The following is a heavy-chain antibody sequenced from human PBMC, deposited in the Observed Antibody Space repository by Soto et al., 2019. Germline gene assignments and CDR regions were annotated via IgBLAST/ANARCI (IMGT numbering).Heavy chain of an antibody. CDR2: IYWDDDK. J-gene: IGHJ4*02. Sequence: QITLKESGPPLVKPTQTLTLTCTFSGFSLSTSGVGVGWIRQPPGKALEWLALIYWDDDKRYSPSLKSRLTNTQDTSKTHAVTTMTNMDPVDTTTYYCAPSPHVHIAAAADLDYWGQGTLVTVSS. CDR3: APSPHVHIAAAADLDY. CDR1: GFSLSTSGVG. D-gene: IGHD6-13*01. V-gene: IGHV2-5*02.